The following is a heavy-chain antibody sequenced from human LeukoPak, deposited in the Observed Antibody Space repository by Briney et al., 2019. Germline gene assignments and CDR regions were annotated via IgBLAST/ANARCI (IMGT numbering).Heavy chain of an antibody. CDR2: IYYSGST. V-gene: IGHV4-59*01. Sequence: SETLSLTCTVSGGSIGTYYWSWIRQPPGKGLEWIAYIYYSGSTNYNPSLKSRVTISLDMSKNQFSLRLSSVTAADTAVYYCARVGGYYGSGSFGQLDYWGQGTLVTVSS. J-gene: IGHJ4*02. D-gene: IGHD3-10*01. CDR1: GGSIGTYY. CDR3: ARVGGYYGSGSFGQLDY.